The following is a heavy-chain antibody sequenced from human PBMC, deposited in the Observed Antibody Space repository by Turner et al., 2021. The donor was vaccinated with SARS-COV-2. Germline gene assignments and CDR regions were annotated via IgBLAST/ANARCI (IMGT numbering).Heavy chain of an antibody. D-gene: IGHD1-26*01. CDR3: ARGHSGNYYYFDY. CDR1: GFTFTSYS. J-gene: IGHJ4*02. CDR2: ISYDGSNK. V-gene: IGHV3-30-3*01. Sequence: QVQLVESGGGVVQPGRSLRLSCAASGFTFTSYSIRWVRQAPGKGLEWVALISYDGSNKYYADSVKGRFTISRDNSKNTLFLQMNSLRTEDTAVYYCARGHSGNYYYFDYWGQGTLVTVSS.